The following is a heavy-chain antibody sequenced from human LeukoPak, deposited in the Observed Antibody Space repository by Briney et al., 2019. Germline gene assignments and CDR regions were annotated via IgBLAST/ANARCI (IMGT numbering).Heavy chain of an antibody. V-gene: IGHV4-34*01. D-gene: IGHD6-19*01. CDR3: ARRGGSGWYYFDY. J-gene: IGHJ4*02. Sequence: SETLSLTCAVYGGSFSGYYWSWIRQPPGKGLEWIGEINHSGSTNYNPSLKSRVTISVDTSKNQFSLKLSSVTAADTAVYYCARRGGSGWYYFDYWGQGTLVTVSS. CDR2: INHSGST. CDR1: GGSFSGYY.